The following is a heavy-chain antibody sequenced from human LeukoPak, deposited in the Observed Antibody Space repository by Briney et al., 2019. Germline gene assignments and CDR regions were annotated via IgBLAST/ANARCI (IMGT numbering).Heavy chain of an antibody. CDR2: LHHTRST. CDR3: ASGRESSPWELLLDN. Sequence: PSETLSLTCAVSGYSIRSGYYWAWIRQPPGKGLEWIGSLHHTRSTYYNPSLKSRVTMSVDRSNNKFSLNLNSVTAADTAVYYCASGRESSPWELLLDNWRQAIVVTVSS. D-gene: IGHD1-26*01. V-gene: IGHV4-38-2*01. J-gene: IGHJ4*02. CDR1: GYSIRSGYY.